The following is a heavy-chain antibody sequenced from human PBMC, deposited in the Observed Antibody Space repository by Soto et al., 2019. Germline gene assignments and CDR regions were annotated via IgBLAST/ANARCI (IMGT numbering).Heavy chain of an antibody. CDR1: GYSINGGYF. CDR3: VRKTEYTSSSGGYYFDY. Sequence: SETLSLTCAVSGYSINGGYFWGWIRQPPGKGLEWIASTYHSGGTYYNPSLKSRVTISVDTSNNQFSLRLSSVTAADTAVYYCVRKTEYTSSSGGYYFDYWGQGTLVTVSS. CDR2: TYHSGGT. D-gene: IGHD6-6*01. J-gene: IGHJ4*02. V-gene: IGHV4-38-2*01.